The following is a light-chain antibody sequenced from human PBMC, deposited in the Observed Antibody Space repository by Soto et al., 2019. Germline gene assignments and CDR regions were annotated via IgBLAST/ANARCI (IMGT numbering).Light chain of an antibody. Sequence: IVTTRPPAPFPVFPGEQPPFPGRPIQSVSSNLAWYQQKPAQAPRLLIYVASTRATGIPARFSGSGSGTEFTLTISSLQSEDFAVYYCQQYNNWPRKFGQGTKVEIK. CDR2: VAS. CDR1: QSVSSN. V-gene: IGKV3-15*01. CDR3: QQYNNWPRK. J-gene: IGKJ1*01.